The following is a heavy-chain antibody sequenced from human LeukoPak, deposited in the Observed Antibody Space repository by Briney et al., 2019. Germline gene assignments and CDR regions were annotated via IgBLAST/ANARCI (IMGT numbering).Heavy chain of an antibody. V-gene: IGHV4-59*01. CDR1: DDSITSYY. D-gene: IGHD1-26*01. CDR2: IYHSGDT. Sequence: SETLSLTCTVSDDSITSYYWSWIRQPPGKGLEWIGYIYHSGDTNYNPSLKSRVTISVDTSKTQFSLKLSSVTAADTAVYYCARGSGSYYYYAMDVWGQGTTVTVSS. CDR3: ARGSGSYYYYAMDV. J-gene: IGHJ6*02.